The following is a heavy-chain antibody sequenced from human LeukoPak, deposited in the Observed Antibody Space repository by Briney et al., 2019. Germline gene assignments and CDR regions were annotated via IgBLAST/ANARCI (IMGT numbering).Heavy chain of an antibody. Sequence: ASVKVSCKASGYTFTSYGISWVRQAPGQGLEWMGWISAYNGNTNYAQKLQGRVTMTTDTSTSTAYMELRSLRSDDTAVYYCAKPGPTYYYDSSGYDKYYFDYWGQGTLVTVSS. J-gene: IGHJ4*02. CDR1: GYTFTSYG. CDR2: ISAYNGNT. D-gene: IGHD3-22*01. CDR3: AKPGPTYYYDSSGYDKYYFDY. V-gene: IGHV1-18*01.